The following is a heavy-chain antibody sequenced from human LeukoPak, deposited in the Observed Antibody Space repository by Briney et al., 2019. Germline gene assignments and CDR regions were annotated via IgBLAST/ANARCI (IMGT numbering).Heavy chain of an antibody. D-gene: IGHD1-26*01. CDR2: INAGNGDT. J-gene: IGHJ6*03. V-gene: IGHV1-3*01. Sequence: GASVKVSCKASGYTFTSYAMHWVRQAPGQRLEWMGWINAGNGDTNYAQKLQGRVTMTTDTSTSTAYMELRSLRSDDTAVYYCAVSYGGSYPPGYYYYMDVWGKGTTVTVSS. CDR1: GYTFTSYA. CDR3: AVSYGGSYPPGYYYYMDV.